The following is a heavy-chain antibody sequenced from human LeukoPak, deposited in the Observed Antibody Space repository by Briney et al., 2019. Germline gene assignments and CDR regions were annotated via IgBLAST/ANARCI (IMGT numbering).Heavy chain of an antibody. CDR3: ARGSDHLYYFDY. CDR1: GFTFSSYA. D-gene: IGHD1-14*01. Sequence: GGSLRLSCAASGFTFSSYAMSWVRQAPGKGLEWVSAISGSGGSTYYADSVKGRFTISRDNSKNTLYLQMNSLRAEDTAVYYCARGSDHLYYFDYWGQGTLVTVSS. V-gene: IGHV3-23*01. CDR2: ISGSGGST. J-gene: IGHJ4*02.